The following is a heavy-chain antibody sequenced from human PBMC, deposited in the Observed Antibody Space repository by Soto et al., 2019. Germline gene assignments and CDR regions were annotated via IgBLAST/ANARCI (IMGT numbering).Heavy chain of an antibody. J-gene: IGHJ4*02. CDR1: GGSFSGYY. V-gene: IGHV4-34*01. Sequence: QVQLQQWGAGLLKPSETLSLTCAVYGGSFSGYYWSWIRQPPGKGLEWIGEINHSGSTNYNPSLKIRVTIAVDTSKNQFALKLSSVTAADTAVYYCARTDVAARGGGRNFDYWGQGTLVTVSS. CDR2: INHSGST. CDR3: ARTDVAARGGGRNFDY. D-gene: IGHD3-16*01.